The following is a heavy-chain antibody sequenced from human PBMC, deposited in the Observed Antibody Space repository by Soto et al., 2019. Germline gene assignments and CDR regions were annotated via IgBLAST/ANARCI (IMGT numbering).Heavy chain of an antibody. CDR2: LIPILGIA. Sequence: QVQLGQSGAEVKKPGSSVKVSCKASGGTFSSYTISWVRQAPGQGPEWMGRLIPILGIANYAQKFQGRVTITADKSTRTAYMELSSLRSEDTAVYYCAMEYCSSTSCYRDYWGQGTLVTVSS. CDR3: AMEYCSSTSCYRDY. V-gene: IGHV1-69*02. CDR1: GGTFSSYT. J-gene: IGHJ4*02. D-gene: IGHD2-2*02.